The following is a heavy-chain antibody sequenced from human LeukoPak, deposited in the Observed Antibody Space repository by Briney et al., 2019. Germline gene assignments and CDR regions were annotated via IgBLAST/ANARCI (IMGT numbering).Heavy chain of an antibody. V-gene: IGHV3-7*01. CDR3: ARVIRGERLAAL. CDR1: GYVFNIYW. J-gene: IGHJ2*01. Sequence: GVSLRLFRVTSGYVFNIYWMNGVREAPGKGPEGVATRKRDGSDKHCVDAVKDRFTNSRDNAKNTLYLEMNTLRGENTAVLYCARVIRGERLAALWRRG. D-gene: IGHD1-26*01. CDR2: RKRDGSDK.